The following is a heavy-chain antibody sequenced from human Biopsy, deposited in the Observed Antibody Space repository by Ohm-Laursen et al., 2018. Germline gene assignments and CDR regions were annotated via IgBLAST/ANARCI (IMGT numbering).Heavy chain of an antibody. CDR3: ATKLTGYFHH. D-gene: IGHD3-9*01. J-gene: IGHJ1*01. Sequence: SSVKVSCNAPGGTFSHFVVHWVRQAPGQGLEWLGGNIPFLGTGNYAQKFQDRVTVAADTSTSTATMELRSLRSDDTAVYYCATKLTGYFHHWGQGTLVTVSS. CDR1: GGTFSHFV. V-gene: IGHV1-69*06. CDR2: NIPFLGTG.